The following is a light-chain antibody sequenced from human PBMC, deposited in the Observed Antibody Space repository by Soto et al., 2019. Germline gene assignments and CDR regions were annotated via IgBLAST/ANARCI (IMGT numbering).Light chain of an antibody. V-gene: IGKV1-6*01. CDR2: AAS. CDR1: QDIRND. J-gene: IGKJ3*01. Sequence: AIQMTQSPSSLSAPVGDRVTITCRASQDIRNDLGWYQQKPGKAPNLLIYAASTLQIGVPSRFSGSGSGTDFTLTISSPQPEDFATYYCLQGYNFPHTFGPGTKVDIK. CDR3: LQGYNFPHT.